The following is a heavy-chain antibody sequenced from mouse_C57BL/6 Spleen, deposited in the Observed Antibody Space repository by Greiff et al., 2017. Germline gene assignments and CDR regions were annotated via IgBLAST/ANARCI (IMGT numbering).Heavy chain of an antibody. CDR1: GFTFSDAW. Sequence: EVKLVEPGGGLVQPGGSMKLSCAASGFTFSDAWMDWVRQSPETGLEWVAEIRNKANNHATYYAESVKGRFTISRDDSKSSVYLQMNSLRAEDTGIYYCTRGRYFDVWGTGTTVTVSS. CDR2: IRNKANNHAT. CDR3: TRGRYFDV. V-gene: IGHV6-6*01. J-gene: IGHJ1*03.